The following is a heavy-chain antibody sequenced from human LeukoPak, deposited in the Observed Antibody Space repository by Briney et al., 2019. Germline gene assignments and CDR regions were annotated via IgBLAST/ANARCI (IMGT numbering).Heavy chain of an antibody. D-gene: IGHD3-9*01. CDR2: INHSGST. CDR3: ARGVSALILRYFDWLSPNWFDP. Sequence: SETLSLTCAVYGGSFSGYYRSWIRQPPGKGLEWIGEINHSGSTNYNPSLKSRVTISVDTSKNQFSLKLSSVTAADTAVYYCARGVSALILRYFDWLSPNWFDPWGQGTLVTVSS. CDR1: GGSFSGYY. V-gene: IGHV4-34*01. J-gene: IGHJ5*02.